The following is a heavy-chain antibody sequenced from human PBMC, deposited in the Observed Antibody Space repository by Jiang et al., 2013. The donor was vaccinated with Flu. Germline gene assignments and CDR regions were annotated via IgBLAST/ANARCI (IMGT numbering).Heavy chain of an antibody. Sequence: GLVKPSETLSLTCTVSGAYISSFSWSWVRQPAGKGLEWIGRIYDSGSTIYNPSVQSRISRSMDTSKNQFSLLLTSVTASDTAIYYCTKDHGGTYSFWFDPWGQGTLVTVSS. CDR1: GAYISSFS. CDR3: TKDHGGTYSFWFDP. CDR2: IYDSGST. V-gene: IGHV4-4*07. D-gene: IGHD1-26*01. J-gene: IGHJ5*02.